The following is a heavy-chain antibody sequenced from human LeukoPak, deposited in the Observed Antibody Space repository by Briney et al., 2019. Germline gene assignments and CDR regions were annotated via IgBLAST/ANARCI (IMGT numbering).Heavy chain of an antibody. CDR1: GGSISSYY. CDR2: IYISGST. CDR3: PGLNLPAVVGAFDI. D-gene: IGHD2-2*01. V-gene: IGHV4-4*07. Sequence: PSETLSLTCTVSGGSISSYYWSWIRQPAGKGLEWIGRIYISGSTNYNPSLKSRATMSVDTSKNQFSLKLSSVTGADTAGYFFPGLNLPAVVGAFDISGEGRIVSASS. J-gene: IGHJ3*02.